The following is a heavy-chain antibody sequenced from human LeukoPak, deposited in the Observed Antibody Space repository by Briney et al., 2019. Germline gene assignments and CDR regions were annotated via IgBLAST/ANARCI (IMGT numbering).Heavy chain of an antibody. J-gene: IGHJ4*02. CDR2: IYHSGST. CDR3: AGREEQGYYDSSGYYYVFDY. CDR1: GYSISSGYY. D-gene: IGHD3-22*01. Sequence: SETLSLTCTVSGYSISSGYYWGWIRQPPGKGLEWIGSIYHSGSTYYNPSLKSRVTISVDTSKNQFSLKLSSVTAADTAVYYCAGREEQGYYDSSGYYYVFDYWGQGTLVTVSS. V-gene: IGHV4-38-2*02.